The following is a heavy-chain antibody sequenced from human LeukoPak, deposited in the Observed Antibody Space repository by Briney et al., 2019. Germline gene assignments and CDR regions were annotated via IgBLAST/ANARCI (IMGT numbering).Heavy chain of an antibody. CDR3: ARGRKVRGVMRGGYYYYYMDV. J-gene: IGHJ6*03. CDR2: MNPNSGNT. D-gene: IGHD3-10*01. CDR1: GYTFTSYD. Sequence: EASVKVSCKASGYTFTSYDINWVRQATGQGLEWMGWMNPNSGNTGYAQKFQGRVTMTRNTSISTAYMELSSLRSEDTAVYYCARGRKVRGVMRGGYYYYYMDVWGKGTTVTVSS. V-gene: IGHV1-8*01.